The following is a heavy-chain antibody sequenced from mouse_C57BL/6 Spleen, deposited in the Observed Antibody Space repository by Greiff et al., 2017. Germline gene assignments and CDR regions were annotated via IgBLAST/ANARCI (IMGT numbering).Heavy chain of an antibody. J-gene: IGHJ4*01. D-gene: IGHD2-4*01. CDR3: ARNSDYEYDDAMDY. V-gene: IGHV2-2*01. Sequence: QVQLQQSGPGLVQPSQSLSITCTVSGFSLTSYGVHWVRQSPGKGLEWLGVIWSGGSTDYNAAFISRLSISKDNSKSQVFFKMNSLQADDTAIYYCARNSDYEYDDAMDYWGQGTSVTVSS. CDR2: IWSGGST. CDR1: GFSLTSYG.